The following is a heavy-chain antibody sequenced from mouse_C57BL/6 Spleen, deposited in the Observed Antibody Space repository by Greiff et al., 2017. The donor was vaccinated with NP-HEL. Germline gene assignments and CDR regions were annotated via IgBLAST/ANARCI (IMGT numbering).Heavy chain of an antibody. V-gene: IGHV1-64*01. CDR2: IHPNSGST. CDR3: AAIYYDYDETRTYYAMDY. CDR1: GYTFTSYW. D-gene: IGHD2-4*01. Sequence: QVQLQQPGAELVKPGASVKLSCKASGYTFTSYWMHWVKQRPGQGLEWIGMIHPNSGSTNYNEKFKSKATLTVDKSSSTAYMQLSSLTSEDSAVYYCAAIYYDYDETRTYYAMDYWGQGTSVTVSS. J-gene: IGHJ4*01.